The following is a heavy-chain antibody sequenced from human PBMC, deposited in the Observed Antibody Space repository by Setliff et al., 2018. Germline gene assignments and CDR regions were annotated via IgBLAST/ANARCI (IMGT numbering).Heavy chain of an antibody. CDR3: ARDLGHGGDSDY. V-gene: IGHV4-34*12. Sequence: SETLSLTCAVYGGSFSGYYWSWIRQPPGKRLEWIGEIIHRGNTNYNPSLKSRVTMSVDTSKNQFSLKLNSVTATDTAVYYCARDLGHGGDSDYWGQGILVTVSS. D-gene: IGHD2-21*02. CDR1: GGSFSGYY. J-gene: IGHJ4*02. CDR2: IIHRGNT.